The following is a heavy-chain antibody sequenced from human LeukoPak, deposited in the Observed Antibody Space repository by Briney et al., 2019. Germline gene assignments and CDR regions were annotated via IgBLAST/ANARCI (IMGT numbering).Heavy chain of an antibody. V-gene: IGHV1-18*01. J-gene: IGHJ5*02. CDR2: ISVYNGNT. Sequence: GASVKVSCKASGYTFTSYGISWVRQAPGQGLEWMGWISVYNGNTNYAQKLQGRVTMTTDTSTSTAYMELRSLRSDVTAVYYCARDRDTALNWFDPWGQGTLVTVSS. CDR3: ARDRDTALNWFDP. CDR1: GYTFTSYG. D-gene: IGHD5-18*01.